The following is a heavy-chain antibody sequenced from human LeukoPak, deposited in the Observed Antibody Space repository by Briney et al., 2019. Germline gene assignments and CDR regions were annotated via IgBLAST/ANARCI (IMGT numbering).Heavy chain of an antibody. V-gene: IGHV4-61*02. CDR1: GGSISSGSYY. J-gene: IGHJ5*02. CDR3: AREGSRYCSGGSCYFS. CDR2: IYTSGST. D-gene: IGHD2-15*01. Sequence: PSETLSLTCTVSGGSISSGSYYWSWIRQPAGKGLEWIWRIYTSGSTNYNPSLKSRVTISVDTSKNQFSLKLSSVTAADTAVYYCAREGSRYCSGGSCYFSWGQGTLVTVSS.